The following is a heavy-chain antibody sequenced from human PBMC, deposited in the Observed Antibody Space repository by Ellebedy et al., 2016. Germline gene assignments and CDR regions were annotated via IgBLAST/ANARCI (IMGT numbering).Heavy chain of an antibody. CDR3: AREGGFGELFDY. J-gene: IGHJ4*02. CDR1: GYRFTSHA. V-gene: IGHV1-3*01. D-gene: IGHD3-10*01. CDR2: INAGNGLT. Sequence: ASVKVSCKASGYRFTSHALHWVRQAPGQGLEWMGQINAGNGLTKYSQNFRGRVTITRDASATTAYMELRGLRSEDTSLFYCAREGGFGELFDYWGQGTLVTVSS.